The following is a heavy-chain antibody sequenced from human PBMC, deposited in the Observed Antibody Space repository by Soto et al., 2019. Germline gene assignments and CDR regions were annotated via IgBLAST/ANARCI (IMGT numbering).Heavy chain of an antibody. D-gene: IGHD2-2*01. V-gene: IGHV4-39*07. CDR1: GGSISSSSYY. CDR3: ARDSGSGSCSSTSCYSLYDY. Sequence: SETLSLTCTVSGGSISSSSYYWGWIRQPPGKGLEWIGSIYYSGSTYYNPSLKSRVTISVDTSKNQFSLKLRSVTAADTAVYYCARDSGSGSCSSTSCYSLYDYWGQGTLVTVSS. J-gene: IGHJ4*02. CDR2: IYYSGST.